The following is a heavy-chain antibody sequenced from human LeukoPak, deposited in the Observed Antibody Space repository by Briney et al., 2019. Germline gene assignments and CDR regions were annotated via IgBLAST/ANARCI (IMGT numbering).Heavy chain of an antibody. J-gene: IGHJ4*02. CDR3: AKDLLRGNFDY. D-gene: IGHD3-16*01. CDR2: ISYDGSNK. Sequence: GGSLRLSCTTSGFSFSSYGMHWVRQAPGKGLEWVAVISYDGSNKYYADSVKGRFTISRDNSKNTLYLQMNSLRAEDTAVYYCAKDLLRGNFDYWGQGTLVTVSS. CDR1: GFSFSSYG. V-gene: IGHV3-30*18.